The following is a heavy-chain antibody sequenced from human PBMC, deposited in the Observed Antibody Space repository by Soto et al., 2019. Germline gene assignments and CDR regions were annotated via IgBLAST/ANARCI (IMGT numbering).Heavy chain of an antibody. CDR3: ARWAGRVGDYGGPFDY. D-gene: IGHD4-17*01. V-gene: IGHV1-18*04. J-gene: IGHJ4*02. CDR1: GEFFTTYG. CDR2: ISTYSTNT. Sequence: QVELVQSGAEVKNPGASVTVSCKASGEFFTTYGISWVRQAPGQGLEWMGWISTYSTNTNYAPKFQGRLLLTADTSTTTAHMELRGLRPGDTAVYYCARWAGRVGDYGGPFDYCGQGSLVTVSP.